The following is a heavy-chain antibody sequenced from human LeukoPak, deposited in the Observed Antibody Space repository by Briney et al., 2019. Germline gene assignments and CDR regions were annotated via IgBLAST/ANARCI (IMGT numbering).Heavy chain of an antibody. D-gene: IGHD4-17*01. J-gene: IGHJ6*02. Sequence: SGTLSLTCAVSGGSISSSNWWSWVRQPPGKGLEWIGEINHSGSTNYNPSLKSRVTISVDKSKNQFSLKLSSVTAADTAVYYCARVDYGEPYYYYGMDVWGQGTTVTVSS. CDR2: INHSGST. CDR1: GGSISSSNW. CDR3: ARVDYGEPYYYYGMDV. V-gene: IGHV4-4*02.